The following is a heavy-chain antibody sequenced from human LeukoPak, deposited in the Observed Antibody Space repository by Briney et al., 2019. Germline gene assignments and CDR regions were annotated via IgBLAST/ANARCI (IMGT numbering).Heavy chain of an antibody. D-gene: IGHD1-26*01. CDR3: ARGGSYYDY. J-gene: IGHJ4*02. CDR2: IYYSGST. CDR1: GGSISSHY. Sequence: SETLSLTCTVSGGSISSHYWSWIRQPPGKGLEWIGYIYYSGSTNYNPSLKSRVTISVDTSKNQFSLKLNSVTAADTAVYYCARGGSYYDYWGQGTLVTVSS. V-gene: IGHV4-59*11.